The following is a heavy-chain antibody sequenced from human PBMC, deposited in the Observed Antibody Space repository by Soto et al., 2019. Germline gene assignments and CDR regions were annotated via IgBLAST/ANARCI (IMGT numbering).Heavy chain of an antibody. D-gene: IGHD6-19*01. V-gene: IGHV3-43*01. CDR2: ISWDGVST. J-gene: IGHJ6*04. CDR1: GFTFGDYT. Sequence: GGSRRLSCAAAGFTFGDYTMHWVRQAPGKGLERCSRISWDGVSTYYADSLKGRFTISGDNSKHSLYLQKNSLRTEYTAFYYYANDLVRSEAVATQDYYYGMGDWGTGTQVTVP. CDR3: ANDLVRSEAVATQDYYYGMGD.